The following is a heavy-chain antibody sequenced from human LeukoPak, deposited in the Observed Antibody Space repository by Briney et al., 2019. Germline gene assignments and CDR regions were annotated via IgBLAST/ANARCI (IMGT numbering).Heavy chain of an antibody. CDR3: ASDPCLANFWTGYPHY. D-gene: IGHD3/OR15-3a*01. V-gene: IGHV3-74*01. J-gene: IGHJ4*02. Sequence: GGSLRPSCAASGFSFSNSWMHWVRQAPGKGLVWVSRINSDGTTTYYADSVKGRFTISRDNAKNTLFLQMNSLRPEDTALYYCASDPCLANFWTGYPHYWGQGTLVTVSS. CDR1: GFSFSNSW. CDR2: INSDGTTT.